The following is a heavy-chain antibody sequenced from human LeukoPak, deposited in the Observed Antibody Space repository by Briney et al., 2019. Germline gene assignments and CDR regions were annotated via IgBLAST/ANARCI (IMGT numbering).Heavy chain of an antibody. J-gene: IGHJ4*02. V-gene: IGHV7-4-1*02. Sequence: ASVKVSCKASGGTFSSYAISWVRQAPGQGLEWMGWINTNTGNPTYAQGFTGRFVFSLDTSVSTAYLQISSLKAEDTAVYYCARDLGYYDSSGYYWGYWGQGTLVTVSS. D-gene: IGHD3-22*01. CDR1: GGTFSSYA. CDR3: ARDLGYYDSSGYYWGY. CDR2: INTNTGNP.